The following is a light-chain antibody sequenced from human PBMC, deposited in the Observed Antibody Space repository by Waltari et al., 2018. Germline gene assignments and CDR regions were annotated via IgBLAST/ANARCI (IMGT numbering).Light chain of an antibody. CDR3: SAWDDSLNGQVV. Sequence: QSLLTQPPSASGTPGQRVTISCSGSWSNIGSNAVSWCQQLPATAPKPLIHSNNRRPSGVPDRFSCSKSGTSASLVISGLQSADEADYYCSAWDDSLNGQVVFGGGTKVTVL. CDR1: WSNIGSNA. J-gene: IGLJ2*01. CDR2: SNN. V-gene: IGLV1-44*01.